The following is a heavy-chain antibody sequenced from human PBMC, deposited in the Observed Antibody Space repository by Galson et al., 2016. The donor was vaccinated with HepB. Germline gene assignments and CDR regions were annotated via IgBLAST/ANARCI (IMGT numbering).Heavy chain of an antibody. Sequence: SVKVSCKASGYTFRRYGITWVRQAPGQGLEWMGWISAYNGNTTYAQKVQGRVTMTTDTSTSTAYMELRSLRSDDTAVYYCARDAYDYVWGTYRAQAEIDYWGQGTLVTVSS. V-gene: IGHV1-18*01. CDR1: GYTFRRYG. CDR3: ARDAYDYVWGTYRAQAEIDY. J-gene: IGHJ4*02. D-gene: IGHD3-16*02. CDR2: ISAYNGNT.